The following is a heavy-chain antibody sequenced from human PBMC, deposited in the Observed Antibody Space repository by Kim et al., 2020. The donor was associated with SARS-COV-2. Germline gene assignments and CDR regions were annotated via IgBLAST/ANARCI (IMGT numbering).Heavy chain of an antibody. Sequence: SPSLKSRLTITKDTSKNQVVLTMTNMDPVDTATYYCAHSRIAAAGFWFDPWGQGTLVTVSS. D-gene: IGHD6-13*01. V-gene: IGHV2-5*01. CDR3: AHSRIAAAGFWFDP. J-gene: IGHJ5*02.